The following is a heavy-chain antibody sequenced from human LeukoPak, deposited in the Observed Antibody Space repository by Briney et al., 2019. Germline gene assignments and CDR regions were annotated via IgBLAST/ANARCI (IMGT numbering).Heavy chain of an antibody. CDR2: IYHSGST. CDR3: ARQGGDLGAFDI. D-gene: IGHD2-21*02. Sequence: SETLSLTCAVSGGSISSYYWSWIRQPPGKGLEWIGYIYHSGSTYYNPSLKSRVTISVDRSKNQFSLKLSSVTAADTAVYYCARQGGDLGAFDIWGQGTMVTVSS. J-gene: IGHJ3*02. CDR1: GGSISSYY. V-gene: IGHV4-59*12.